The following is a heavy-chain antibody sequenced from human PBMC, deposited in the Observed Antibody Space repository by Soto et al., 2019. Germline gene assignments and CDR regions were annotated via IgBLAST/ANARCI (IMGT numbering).Heavy chain of an antibody. CDR3: ARVSAGSTAGYFDY. Sequence: QVQLVQSGAEVRKPGASVKVSCKASGYSFTLYYIHWVRQAPAQGLEWMGMINPNSDNTNCAQRFQCRGSLTGDTSTSTGFLELSGLGSDDTAVYYCARVSAGSTAGYFDYWGQGTLVTVSS. J-gene: IGHJ4*02. CDR1: GYSFTLYY. V-gene: IGHV1-46*01. CDR2: INPNSDNT. D-gene: IGHD5-18*01.